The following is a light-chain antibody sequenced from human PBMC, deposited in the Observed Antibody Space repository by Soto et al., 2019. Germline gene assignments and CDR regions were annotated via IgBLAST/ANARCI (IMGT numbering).Light chain of an antibody. CDR2: LGS. V-gene: IGKV2-28*01. J-gene: IGKJ4*01. CDR3: MQALQTPLT. CDR1: QSLLHSNGYNY. Sequence: DIVMTQSPLSLPVTPGEPASISCRSSQSLLHSNGYNYLDWYLQKPGQSPQLLIYLGSNRASGVPDRFSGSGSGTGFTLKISRVEAEDVGVYYCMQALQTPLTFGGGTKVEIK.